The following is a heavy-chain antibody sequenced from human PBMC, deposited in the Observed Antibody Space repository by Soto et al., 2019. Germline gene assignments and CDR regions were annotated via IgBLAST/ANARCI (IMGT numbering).Heavy chain of an antibody. V-gene: IGHV1-3*01. Sequence: ASLKVSCKASGYTFTSYAMHWVRQAPGQRLEWMGWINAGNGNTKYSQKFQGRVTITRDTSASTAYMELSSLRSEDTAVYYCARVYYYDSSGYYEYFQHWGQGTLVTVSS. CDR3: ARVYYYDSSGYYEYFQH. D-gene: IGHD3-22*01. CDR2: INAGNGNT. CDR1: GYTFTSYA. J-gene: IGHJ1*01.